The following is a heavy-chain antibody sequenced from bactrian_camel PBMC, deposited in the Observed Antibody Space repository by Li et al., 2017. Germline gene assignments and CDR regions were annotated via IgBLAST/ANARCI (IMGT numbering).Heavy chain of an antibody. CDR1: GFTFSSYY. J-gene: IGHJ4*01. V-gene: IGHV3-2*01. D-gene: IGHD2*01. CDR3: VTHRNGCDTDTYSY. CDR2: LKWDGTDT. Sequence: HVQLVESGGGLVQPGGSLTLSCAASGFTFSSYYMSWVRQAPGKGLEWVSTLKWDGTDTYYADFVKGRFTISRANTMNTAYLQMDSLKSEDTALYYCVTHRNGCDTDTYSYWGQGTQVTVS.